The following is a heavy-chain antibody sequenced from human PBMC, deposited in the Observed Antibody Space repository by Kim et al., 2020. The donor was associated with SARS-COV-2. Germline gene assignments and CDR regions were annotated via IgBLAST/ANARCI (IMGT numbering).Heavy chain of an antibody. D-gene: IGHD5-12*01. J-gene: IGHJ4*02. CDR2: SYT. Sequence: SYTNYAESVKGRFTISRDNAKNSLYLQMNSLRAEDTAVYYCARGGMASSYWGQGTLVTVSS. CDR3: ARGGMASSY. V-gene: IGHV3-11*05.